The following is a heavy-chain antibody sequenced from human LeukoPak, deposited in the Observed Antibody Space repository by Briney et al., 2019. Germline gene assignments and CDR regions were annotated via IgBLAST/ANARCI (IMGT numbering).Heavy chain of an antibody. CDR2: TYYRSKWYN. D-gene: IGHD1-7*01. CDR1: GDSVSSNSAA. Sequence: SQTLSLTCAISGDSVSSNSAAWNWIRQSPSRALEWLGRTYYRSKWYNDYAVSVKSRITINPDTSENQFSLHLNSVTPEDTAVYYCARAKLELRDYHYYYMDVWGKGTTVTVSS. J-gene: IGHJ6*03. CDR3: ARAKLELRDYHYYYMDV. V-gene: IGHV6-1*01.